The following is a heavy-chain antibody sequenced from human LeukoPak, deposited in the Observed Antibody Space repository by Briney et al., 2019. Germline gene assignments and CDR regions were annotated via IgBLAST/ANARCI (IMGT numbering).Heavy chain of an antibody. CDR2: IYHSGST. D-gene: IGHD2-15*01. CDR3: ARPRCSGGSCYSAFDY. V-gene: IGHV4-38-2*01. Sequence: PSETLSLTCAVSGYSISSGYYWDWIRQPPGKGLEWIGSIYHSGSTYYNPSLKSRVTISVDTSKNQFSLKLSSVTAADTAVYYCARPRCSGGSCYSAFDYWGQGTLVTVSS. CDR1: GYSISSGYY. J-gene: IGHJ4*02.